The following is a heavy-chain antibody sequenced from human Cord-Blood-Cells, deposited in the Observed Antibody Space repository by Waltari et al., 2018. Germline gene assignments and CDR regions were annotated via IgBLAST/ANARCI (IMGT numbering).Heavy chain of an antibody. CDR2: IIPILGIA. J-gene: IGHJ4*02. Sequence: QVQLVQSGAAVKKPGSSVKVSCKASGGTFSSYAISWVRQAPGQGLEWMGRIIPILGIANYAQKFQGRVTITADKSTSTAYMELSSLRSEDTAVYYCARGSRPTSSSSYFDYWGQGTLVTVSS. CDR3: ARGSRPTSSSSYFDY. V-gene: IGHV1-69*09. CDR1: GGTFSSYA. D-gene: IGHD6-6*01.